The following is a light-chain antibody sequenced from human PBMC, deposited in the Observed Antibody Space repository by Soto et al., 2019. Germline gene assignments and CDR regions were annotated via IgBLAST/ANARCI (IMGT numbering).Light chain of an antibody. CDR2: EVI. Sequence: QSVLTQPASVSGSPGRSLPFPCPETGSIVGSYNLVSWYHQHPGKAPKLMIYEVIKRPSGVSDRFSGSKSGNTASLTISGLQAEDEADYYCCSYADGRSVVFGGGTKLTVL. V-gene: IGLV2-23*02. CDR3: CSYADGRSVV. J-gene: IGLJ2*01. CDR1: GSIVGSYNL.